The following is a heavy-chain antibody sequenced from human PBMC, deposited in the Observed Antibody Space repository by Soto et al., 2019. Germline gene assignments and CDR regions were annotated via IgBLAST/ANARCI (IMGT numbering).Heavy chain of an antibody. V-gene: IGHV1-46*01. Sequence: QVQLVQSGAEVKKPGSSVRLSCKASGYTFTDYYIPWVRQSPGHGLEWLGVINPSRGNTNFARKYPGRVTVAMDTSASTFYREVNSLRSEDTAVYPCARGFQVGVPGDWVDSWGQGTLVIVSS. D-gene: IGHD1-1*01. CDR2: INPSRGNT. CDR1: GYTFTDYY. J-gene: IGHJ5*01. CDR3: ARGFQVGVPGDWVDS.